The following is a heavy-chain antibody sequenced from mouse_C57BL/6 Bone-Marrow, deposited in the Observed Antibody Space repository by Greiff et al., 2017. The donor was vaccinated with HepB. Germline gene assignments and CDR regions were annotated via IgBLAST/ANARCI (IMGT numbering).Heavy chain of an antibody. CDR2: IWGDGST. CDR3: AKPRTMVTTEDWYFDV. V-gene: IGHV2-3*01. J-gene: IGHJ1*03. D-gene: IGHD2-2*01. Sequence: VKLVESGPGLVAPSQSLSLTCTVSGFSLTSYGVSWVRQPPGKGLEWLGVIWGDGSTNYHSALISSLCSSKDNSKSQVFLKLNSLRTDDTATYYCAKPRTMVTTEDWYFDVWGTGTTVTVSS. CDR1: GFSLTSYG.